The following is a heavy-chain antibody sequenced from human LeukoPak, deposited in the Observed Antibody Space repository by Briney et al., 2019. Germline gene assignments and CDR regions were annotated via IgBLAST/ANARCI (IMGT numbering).Heavy chain of an antibody. Sequence: SETLSLTCTVSGGSISSGSYYWSWLRQPAGKGLEWIGRIYTSGSTNYNPSLKSRVTISVDTSKSQFSLKLSSVTAADTAVYYCARQYCTNGVCYGGWFDPWGQGTLVTVSS. CDR1: GGSISSGSYY. J-gene: IGHJ5*02. D-gene: IGHD2-8*01. V-gene: IGHV4-61*02. CDR3: ARQYCTNGVCYGGWFDP. CDR2: IYTSGST.